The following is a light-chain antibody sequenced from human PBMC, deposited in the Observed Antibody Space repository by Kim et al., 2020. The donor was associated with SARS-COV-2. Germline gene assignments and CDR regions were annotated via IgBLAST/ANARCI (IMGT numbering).Light chain of an antibody. Sequence: QLVLTQSPSASASLGASVKLTCTLSSGHSSYAIAWHQQQPEKGPRYLMKLNSDGSHSKGDGIPDRFSGSSSGAERYLTISSRQSEDEADYYCQTSVTGIWGFGEGTWLTVL. CDR1: SGHSSYA. V-gene: IGLV4-69*01. CDR3: QTSVTGIWG. J-gene: IGLJ3*02. CDR2: LNSDGSH.